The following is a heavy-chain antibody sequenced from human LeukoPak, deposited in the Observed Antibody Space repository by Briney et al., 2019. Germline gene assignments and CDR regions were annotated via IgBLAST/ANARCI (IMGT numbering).Heavy chain of an antibody. D-gene: IGHD1-26*01. CDR1: GGSISSYY. V-gene: IGHV4-59*08. J-gene: IGHJ3*02. CDR2: ISYSGST. Sequence: SETLSLTCTVSGGSISSYYWSWVRQPPEKGLEWIGYISYSGSTNCNPSLKSRVTISVDTSKNQFSLKLSSVTAADTAVYYCARPIVGATNDAFDIWGQGTMVTVSS. CDR3: ARPIVGATNDAFDI.